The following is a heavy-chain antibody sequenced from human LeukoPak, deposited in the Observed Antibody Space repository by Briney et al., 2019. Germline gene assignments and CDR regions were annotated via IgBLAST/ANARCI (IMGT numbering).Heavy chain of an antibody. J-gene: IGHJ4*02. CDR1: GFTVSSNY. V-gene: IGHV3-53*01. CDR3: ARESDYGDYRLFDY. CDR2: IYSGGST. Sequence: GGSLRLSCAASGFTVSSNYMSWVRQAPGKGLEWVSVIYSGGSTYYADSVKGRFTISRDNSKNTLYLQMNSLRAEDTAVYYCARESDYGDYRLFDYWGQGTLVTVSS. D-gene: IGHD4-17*01.